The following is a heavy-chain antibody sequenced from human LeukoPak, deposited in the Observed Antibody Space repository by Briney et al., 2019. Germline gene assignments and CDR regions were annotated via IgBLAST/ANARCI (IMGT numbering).Heavy chain of an antibody. V-gene: IGHV1-18*01. CDR3: ARDLRVGHDNRWFDP. D-gene: IGHD3-22*01. CDR1: GYTFTSYG. CDR2: ISAYNGNT. Sequence: ASVKVSCKASGYTFTSYGISWVRQAPGQGLEWMGWISAYNGNTNYAQKLQGRVTMTTDTSTSTAYMELRSLRSDDTAVYYCARDLRVGHDNRWFDPWGQGTLVTVSS. J-gene: IGHJ5*02.